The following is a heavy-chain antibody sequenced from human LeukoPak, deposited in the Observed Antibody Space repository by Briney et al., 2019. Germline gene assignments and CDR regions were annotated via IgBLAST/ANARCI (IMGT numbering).Heavy chain of an antibody. Sequence: PGGSLRLSCAASGFTFSSYSMNWVRQAPGKGLEWVSYISSSSSTIYYADSVKGRFTISRDNAKNSLYLQMNSLRAEDTAVYYCARDSPFSSGPQSGDYWGQGTLVTVSS. J-gene: IGHJ4*02. CDR2: ISSSSSTI. V-gene: IGHV3-48*04. CDR1: GFTFSSYS. D-gene: IGHD6-19*01. CDR3: ARDSPFSSGPQSGDY.